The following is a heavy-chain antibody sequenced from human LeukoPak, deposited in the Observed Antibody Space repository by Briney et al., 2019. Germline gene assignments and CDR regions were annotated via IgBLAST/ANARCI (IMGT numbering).Heavy chain of an antibody. Sequence: PSETLSLTCAVYGGSFSGYYWSWIRQPPGKGLEWIGNIFYSGSTYSSPSLKSRVTISVDTSKNQFSLKMSSVTAADTAVYFCARGGPPGYYYDYYMDVWGKGTTVTVSS. CDR1: GGSFSGYY. CDR3: ARGGPPGYYYDYYMDV. V-gene: IGHV4-34*01. CDR2: IFYSGST. J-gene: IGHJ6*03.